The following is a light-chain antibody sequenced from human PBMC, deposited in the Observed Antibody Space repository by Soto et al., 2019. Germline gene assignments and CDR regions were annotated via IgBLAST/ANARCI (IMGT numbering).Light chain of an antibody. CDR2: GAS. V-gene: IGKV3-11*01. Sequence: VMTQAPATLSVSPGERATLSCRASQTINNNIAWYQLKDGQVPRLLIYGASTRATGIPARFSGSGSGTDFTLTISSLEPEDFAVYYCQQRFNWQVTFGQGTRLEIK. CDR1: QTINNN. J-gene: IGKJ5*01. CDR3: QQRFNWQVT.